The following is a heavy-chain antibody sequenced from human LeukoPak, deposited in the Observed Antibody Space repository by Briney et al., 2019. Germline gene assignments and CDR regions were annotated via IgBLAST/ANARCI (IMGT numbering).Heavy chain of an antibody. CDR1: GGSISSSSYY. D-gene: IGHD6-13*01. Sequence: PSETLSLTCTVSGGSISSSSYYWGWIRQPPGKGLEWIGSIYYSGSTYYNPSLKSRVTIPVDTSKNQFSLKLSSVTAADTAVYYCARGEGIAAAPLLFLGDYWGQGTLVTVSS. V-gene: IGHV4-39*07. CDR2: IYYSGST. CDR3: ARGEGIAAAPLLFLGDY. J-gene: IGHJ4*02.